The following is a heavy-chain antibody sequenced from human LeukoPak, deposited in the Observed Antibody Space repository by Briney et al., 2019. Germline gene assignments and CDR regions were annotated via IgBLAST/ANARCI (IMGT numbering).Heavy chain of an antibody. CDR2: IYSGVTA. Sequence: GGSLRLSCAASGFTVSNNYMSWVRRAPGKGLEWVSVIYSGVTAHYADSVKGRFTISRDNSKNTLYLQMNNLRAEDTAVYYCARDVNYDHTYWRQGTLVTVSS. V-gene: IGHV3-66*01. J-gene: IGHJ4*02. D-gene: IGHD1-7*01. CDR3: ARDVNYDHTY. CDR1: GFTVSNNY.